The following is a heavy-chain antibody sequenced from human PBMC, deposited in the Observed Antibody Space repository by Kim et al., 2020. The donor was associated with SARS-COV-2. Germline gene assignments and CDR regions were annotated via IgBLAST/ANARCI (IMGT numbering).Heavy chain of an antibody. V-gene: IGHV1-3*01. CDR2: INAGNGNT. Sequence: ASVKVSCKASGYTFTSYAMHWVRQAPGQRLEWMGWINAGNGNTKYSQKFQGRVTITRDTSASTAYMELSSLRSEDTAVYYCARGKTSGGLWYGMDVWGQGTTVTVSS. J-gene: IGHJ6*02. CDR1: GYTFTSYA. CDR3: ARGKTSGGLWYGMDV. D-gene: IGHD3-10*01.